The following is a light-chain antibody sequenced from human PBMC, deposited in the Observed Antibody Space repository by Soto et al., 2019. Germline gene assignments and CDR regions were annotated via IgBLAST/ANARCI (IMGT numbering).Light chain of an antibody. Sequence: DIVMTQSPDSLAVSLGERATINCKSSQSVLYSSNHKNYLAWYQQKPGQPPKLLIYWASTRESGVPDRFGGSGSGTDFTLTISSLQAEDVAVYYCQQYYSPPLTFGGGTKVEIK. J-gene: IGKJ4*01. CDR2: WAS. CDR1: QSVLYSSNHKNY. V-gene: IGKV4-1*01. CDR3: QQYYSPPLT.